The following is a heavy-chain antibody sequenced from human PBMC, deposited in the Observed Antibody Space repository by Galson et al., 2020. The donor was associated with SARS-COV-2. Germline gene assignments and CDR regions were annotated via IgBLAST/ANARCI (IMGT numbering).Heavy chain of an antibody. J-gene: IGHJ4*02. D-gene: IGHD1-1*01. Sequence: GGSLSISCAAFGFTFSDFYMTWIRQSPGKGLEWVSYIDPAGTPIYYADSVKGRFTISRDNAENLLYLQMNSLTAEDTAVYFCARGHWKLDYWGQGTQVTVSS. CDR1: GFTFSDFY. CDR2: IDPAGTPI. CDR3: ARGHWKLDY. V-gene: IGHV3-11*01.